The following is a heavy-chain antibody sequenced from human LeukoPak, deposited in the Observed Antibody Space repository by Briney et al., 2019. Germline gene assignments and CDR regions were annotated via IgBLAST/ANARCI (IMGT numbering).Heavy chain of an antibody. CDR2: IRYDGSKK. V-gene: IGHV3-30*02. CDR1: GFTFSNNG. CDR3: AKPPKEGLATEYFQH. Sequence: GGSLRLSCAASGFTFSNNGMHWVRQAPGKGLEWVAYIRYDGSKKSYADFVKGRFTISRDNSKNTLYLQMNSLRAEDTALYYCAKPPKEGLATEYFQHWGQGTLVTVSS. J-gene: IGHJ1*01.